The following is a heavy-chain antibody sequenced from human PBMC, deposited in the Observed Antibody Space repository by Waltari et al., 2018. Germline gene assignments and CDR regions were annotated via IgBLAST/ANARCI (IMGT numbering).Heavy chain of an antibody. CDR2: IMTDGREE. V-gene: IGHV3-7*01. D-gene: IGHD3-22*01. CDR1: GFPLRNYW. Sequence: EVQLVESGGGLVQPGGSLRLSCPASGFPLRNYWMSWVRQDPGKGTEWVANIMTDGREEYYVDCVRGRFTISRDNAKNSLYLQMNSLRPEDTAVYYCVRDQWFAFDIWGQGTMVTVSS. J-gene: IGHJ3*02. CDR3: VRDQWFAFDI.